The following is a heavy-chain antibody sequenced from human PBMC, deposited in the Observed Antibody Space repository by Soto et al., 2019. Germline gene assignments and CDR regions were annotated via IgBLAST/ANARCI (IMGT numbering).Heavy chain of an antibody. CDR3: AGGYDFWSGFPDY. J-gene: IGHJ4*02. CDR2: ISGSGGTT. Sequence: EVQLLESGGGLVQPGGSLRLSCAASGFTFSRNAMSWVRQAPGKGLEWVSAISGSGGTTYYADSVKGRFTISRDNSKNTLYLQMNSLRAEDTAVYYCAGGYDFWSGFPDYWGQGTLVTVSS. D-gene: IGHD3-3*01. CDR1: GFTFSRNA. V-gene: IGHV3-23*01.